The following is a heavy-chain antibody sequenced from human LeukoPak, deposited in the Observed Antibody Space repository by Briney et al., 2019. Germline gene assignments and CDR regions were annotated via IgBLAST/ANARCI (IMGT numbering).Heavy chain of an antibody. CDR2: ISYVGSNK. J-gene: IGHJ6*03. CDR1: GFTFSSYG. V-gene: IGHV3-30*03. Sequence: PGGSLRLSCAASGFTFSSYGMHWVRQAPGKGLEWVAVISYVGSNKYYVDSVKGRFTISRDNAKNSLYLQMNSLRAEDTAVYYCARVAVIYYYYMEVWGKGTTVTVSS. CDR3: ARVAVIYYYYMEV. D-gene: IGHD2/OR15-2a*01.